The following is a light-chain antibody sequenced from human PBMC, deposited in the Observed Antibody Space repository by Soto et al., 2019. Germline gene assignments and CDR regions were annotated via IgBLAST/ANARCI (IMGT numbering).Light chain of an antibody. CDR1: QSISTY. CDR2: VAS. J-gene: IGKJ2*01. Sequence: DIQLTQSPSSLSASVGDRVTIACRASQSISTYLSWYQQKPGKAPKLLISVASSLQSGVPTRFSGSGSGTDFTLTLSSLQPEDFATYYCQQSYITPYTFGQGTKLEIK. CDR3: QQSYITPYT. V-gene: IGKV1-39*01.